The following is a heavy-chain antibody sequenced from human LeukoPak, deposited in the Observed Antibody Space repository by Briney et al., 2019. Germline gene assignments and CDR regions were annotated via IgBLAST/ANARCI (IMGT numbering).Heavy chain of an antibody. D-gene: IGHD3-10*01. CDR3: ARVSSLWSFDY. J-gene: IGHJ4*02. Sequence: PGGSLRLSCAASGFTFSTHWMHWVRPTPGKGLVWVSRISPDGSRTAYADSVKGRFTISRDNARDTLYLQLNSLGAEDTAVYYCARVSSLWSFDYWGQGTLVTVSS. CDR2: ISPDGSRT. V-gene: IGHV3-74*01. CDR1: GFTFSTHW.